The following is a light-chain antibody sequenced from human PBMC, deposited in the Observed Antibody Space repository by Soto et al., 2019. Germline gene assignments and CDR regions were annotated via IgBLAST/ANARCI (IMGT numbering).Light chain of an antibody. CDR1: QGISSY. CDR3: QQLKSYPLT. V-gene: IGKV1-9*01. J-gene: IGKJ4*01. CDR2: AAS. Sequence: IQLTQSPSSLSASVGDRVTITCRASQGISSYLAWYQQKPGKAPKVLISAASTLQSGVPSRFSGSGYGTDFTLTISSLQPEDFATYYCQQLKSYPLTFGGGTKMEI.